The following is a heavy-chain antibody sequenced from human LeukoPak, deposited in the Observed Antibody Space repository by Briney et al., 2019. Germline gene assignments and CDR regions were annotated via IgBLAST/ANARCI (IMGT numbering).Heavy chain of an antibody. D-gene: IGHD6-19*01. Sequence: GGSLRLSCATSGFTLSSYNMNWVHQAPGKGLEWVSYISSRGSSIQYADSVKGRFTTSRDNAKNSLYLQMDSLRDDDTAVYYCARTYNSGWYFDYWGQGTLVTVSS. CDR1: GFTLSSYN. CDR2: ISSRGSSI. V-gene: IGHV3-48*02. J-gene: IGHJ4*02. CDR3: ARTYNSGWYFDY.